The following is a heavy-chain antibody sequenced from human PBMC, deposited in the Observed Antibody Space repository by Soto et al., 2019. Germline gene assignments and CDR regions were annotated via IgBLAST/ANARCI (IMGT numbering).Heavy chain of an antibody. CDR3: AIYYYDSSGYYFTTHEAGGMDV. D-gene: IGHD3-22*01. CDR1: GGTFSSYA. Sequence: QVQLVQSGAEVKKPGSSVKVSCKASGGTFSSYAISWVRQAPGQGLEWTGGIIPIFGTANYAQKFQGRVTITADESTSTAYMELSSLRSEDTAVYYCAIYYYDSSGYYFTTHEAGGMDVWGQGTTVTVSS. V-gene: IGHV1-69*01. J-gene: IGHJ6*02. CDR2: IIPIFGTA.